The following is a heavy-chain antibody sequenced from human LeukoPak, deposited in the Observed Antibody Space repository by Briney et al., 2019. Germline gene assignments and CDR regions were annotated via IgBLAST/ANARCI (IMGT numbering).Heavy chain of an antibody. CDR1: GFTFSSYA. V-gene: IGHV3-23*01. CDR3: AIALGVDRGVVYYYYIDV. CDR2: ISGSGGST. Sequence: PGGSLTLSCAASGFTFSSYAMNWVRQAPGKGLEWVSAISGSGGSTYYADSVKGRFTISRDNSKNTLYLQMNSLRAEDTAVYYCAIALGVDRGVVYYYYIDVWAKGTTVTVSS. J-gene: IGHJ6*03. D-gene: IGHD2-8*02.